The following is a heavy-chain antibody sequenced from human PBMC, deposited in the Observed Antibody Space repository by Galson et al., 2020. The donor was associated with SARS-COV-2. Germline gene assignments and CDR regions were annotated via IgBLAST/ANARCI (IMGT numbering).Heavy chain of an antibody. V-gene: IGHV3-33*08. J-gene: IGHJ6*02. CDR3: ARDDDRMVTACGMDV. CDR1: GITNNSHG. Sequence: GGAPGITNNSHGMHWVRHAPGKGLEWVAVIWYAGINKYHADSVKGRFTISRDNSKNTLYLQMNSLRAEDTAVYYCARDDDRMVTACGMDVWGQGTTVTVSS. D-gene: IGHD5-18*01. CDR2: IWYAGINK.